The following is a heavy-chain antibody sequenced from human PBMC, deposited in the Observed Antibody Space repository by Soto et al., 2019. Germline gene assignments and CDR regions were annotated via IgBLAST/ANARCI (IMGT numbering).Heavy chain of an antibody. J-gene: IGHJ2*01. Sequence: QVQLVQCGAEVKRPGSSVKVSCSSSGDTFASYGISLVRQAPGQGVAWLGGIIPDFAITKLAQKFQDRITFTSDSSSSKTYMELSSLSSDDTAVYYCATAKFNFESDESTSSTHFDLWG. CDR3: ATAKFNFESDESTSSTHFDL. CDR2: IIPDFAIT. D-gene: IGHD6-25*01. V-gene: IGHV1-69*17. CDR1: GDTFASYG.